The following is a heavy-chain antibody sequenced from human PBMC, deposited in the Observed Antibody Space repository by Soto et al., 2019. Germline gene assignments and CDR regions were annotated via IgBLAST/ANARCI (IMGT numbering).Heavy chain of an antibody. CDR2: IIPIFGTA. J-gene: IGHJ6*02. D-gene: IGHD5-18*01. CDR3: ASHSYGTANYYYYGMDV. CDR1: GGTFSSYT. Sequence: QVQLVQSGAEVKKPGSSVKVSCKASGGTFSSYTITWVRQAPGQGLEWMGGIIPIFGTADYAQKFQGRVTITADESTSTAYMELNSLRSEDTAVYNCASHSYGTANYYYYGMDVWGQGTTVTVSS. V-gene: IGHV1-69*12.